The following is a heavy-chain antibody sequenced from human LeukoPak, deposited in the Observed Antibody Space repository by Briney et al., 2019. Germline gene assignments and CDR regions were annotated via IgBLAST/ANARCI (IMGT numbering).Heavy chain of an antibody. V-gene: IGHV3-30-3*01. CDR2: ISYDGSNK. CDR1: GFTFSSYA. D-gene: IGHD3-22*01. CDR3: ARGGITMIVILDY. Sequence: GSLRLSCAASGFTFSSYAMHWVRQAPGKGLEWVAVISYDGSNKYYADSVKDRFTISRDNSKNTLYLQMNSLRAEDTAVYYCARGGITMIVILDYWGQGTLVTVSS. J-gene: IGHJ4*02.